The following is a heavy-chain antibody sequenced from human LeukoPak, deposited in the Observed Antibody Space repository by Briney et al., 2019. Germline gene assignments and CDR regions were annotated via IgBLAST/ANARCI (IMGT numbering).Heavy chain of an antibody. Sequence: SETLSLTCTVSGYSISSGYYWGWIRQPPGKRLEWIGSIYHSGSTYYNPSLKSRVTISVDTSKNQFSLKLSSVTAADTAVYYCARRGYCSGGSCYKAANPYYYYYYMDVWGKGTTVTISS. CDR3: ARRGYCSGGSCYKAANPYYYYYYMDV. CDR1: GYSISSGYY. J-gene: IGHJ6*03. V-gene: IGHV4-38-2*02. CDR2: IYHSGST. D-gene: IGHD2-15*01.